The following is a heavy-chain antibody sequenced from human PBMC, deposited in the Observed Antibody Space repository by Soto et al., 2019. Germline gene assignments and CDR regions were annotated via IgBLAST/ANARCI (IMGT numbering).Heavy chain of an antibody. CDR2: ISYDGSNK. D-gene: IGHD3-22*01. CDR3: ASWYYYDSSGSSRAFDI. V-gene: IGHV3-30-3*01. Sequence: GGSLRLSCAASGFTFSSYAMHWVRQAPGKGLEWVAVISYDGSNKYYANSVKGRFTIPRDNSKNTLYLQMNSLRAEDTAVYYCASWYYYDSSGSSRAFDIWGQGTMVTVSS. CDR1: GFTFSSYA. J-gene: IGHJ3*02.